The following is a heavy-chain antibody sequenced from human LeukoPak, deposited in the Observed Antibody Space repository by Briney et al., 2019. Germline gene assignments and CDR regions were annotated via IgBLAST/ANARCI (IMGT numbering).Heavy chain of an antibody. CDR3: ARENSRGRFDY. J-gene: IGHJ4*02. CDR1: GDSVSSNSVA. CDR2: TYYRSKWYN. D-gene: IGHD6-19*01. V-gene: IGHV6-1*01. Sequence: SQTLSLTCAISGDSVSSNSVAWNWIRQSPSRGLEWLGRTYYRSKWYNAYAVSVKSRITINPDTSKNQVSLQLNSVSPEDTAMYYCARENSRGRFDYWGQGTLVTVSS.